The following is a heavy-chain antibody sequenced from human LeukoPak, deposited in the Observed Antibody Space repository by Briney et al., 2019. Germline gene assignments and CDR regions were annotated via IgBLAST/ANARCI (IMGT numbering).Heavy chain of an antibody. V-gene: IGHV3-23*01. D-gene: IGHD3-10*01. Sequence: GGTLRLSWAASGFTFSRNGMTWVRQAPGKGLEWVSAISGSGGNTYYADSVKGRFTISRDNSKNTLYLQMNSLRAEDTAVYYCAKDRRAGSYDYWGQGTLVTVSS. CDR2: ISGSGGNT. CDR1: GFTFSRNG. CDR3: AKDRRAGSYDY. J-gene: IGHJ4*02.